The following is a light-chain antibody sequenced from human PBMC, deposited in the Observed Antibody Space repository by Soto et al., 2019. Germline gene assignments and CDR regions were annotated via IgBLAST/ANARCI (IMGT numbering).Light chain of an antibody. V-gene: IGKV3-20*01. Sequence: EIVLTQSPGTLSLSPGERATLSCRASQSISRGYLGCYQEKPGQAPRLLIYGVSNRATGIPDRFSGSGSVTDFTLTISRLEPEDFAVYYCQQYDSSRITFGQGTRLEIK. CDR3: QQYDSSRIT. CDR1: QSISRGY. J-gene: IGKJ5*01. CDR2: GVS.